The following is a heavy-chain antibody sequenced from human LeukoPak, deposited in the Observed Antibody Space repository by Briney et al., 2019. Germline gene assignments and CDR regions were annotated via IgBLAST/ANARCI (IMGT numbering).Heavy chain of an antibody. CDR1: GFTFRNYY. CDR3: ARAPLRYFDWLLFSYYYYGMDV. D-gene: IGHD3-9*01. V-gene: IGHV3-11*04. J-gene: IGHJ6*02. CDR2: ISTSGSTI. Sequence: GGSLRLSCAASGFTFRNYYMSWIRQAPGKGLEWISYISTSGSTIYYADSMKGRFTISRDSSKNTLYLQMNSLRAEDTAVYYCARAPLRYFDWLLFSYYYYGMDVWGQGTTVTVSS.